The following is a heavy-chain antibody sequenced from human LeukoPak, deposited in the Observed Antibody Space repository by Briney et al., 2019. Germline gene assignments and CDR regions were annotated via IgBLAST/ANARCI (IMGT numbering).Heavy chain of an antibody. CDR3: ARFGITVVRGGKYYFDY. D-gene: IGHD3-10*01. CDR1: GGTISNYY. J-gene: IGHJ4*02. CDR2: IYYSGAT. V-gene: IGHV4-59*08. Sequence: PSETLSLTCTVSGGTISNYYWSWIRQPPGKGLEWIGHIYYSGATKYNPALMNRITTSVNTSKNQFSLMLSSVTAADTAVYYCARFGITVVRGGKYYFDYWGQGTLVTVSS.